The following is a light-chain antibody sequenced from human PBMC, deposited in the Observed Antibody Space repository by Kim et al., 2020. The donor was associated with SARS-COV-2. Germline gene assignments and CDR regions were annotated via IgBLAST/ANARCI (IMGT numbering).Light chain of an antibody. CDR2: AAS. J-gene: IGKJ2*01. V-gene: IGKV1-6*02. CDR3: LQDYNYPYT. Sequence: SASVGDTVTITCRASQGIRDDLGWYQQKPGKAPKLLIFAASNLQGGVPSRFSGRGSGTDFTLTISSLQPEDFATYYCLQDYNYPYTFGQGTKLEI. CDR1: QGIRDD.